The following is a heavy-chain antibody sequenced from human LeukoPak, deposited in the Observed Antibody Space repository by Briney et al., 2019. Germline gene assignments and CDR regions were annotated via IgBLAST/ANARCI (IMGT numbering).Heavy chain of an antibody. CDR3: AIWTSGNY. CDR2: LDPSGSQK. D-gene: IGHD1-1*01. J-gene: IGHJ4*02. Sequence: PGGSLRLSCAASGFTFNRSWMNWVRQAPGKGLEWVANLDPSGSQKRYVDSVKGRFIISKDNPGASIYLDMYSLRAEDTAIYYCAIWTSGNYWGQGTLVTVSS. CDR1: GFTFNRSW. V-gene: IGHV3-7*01.